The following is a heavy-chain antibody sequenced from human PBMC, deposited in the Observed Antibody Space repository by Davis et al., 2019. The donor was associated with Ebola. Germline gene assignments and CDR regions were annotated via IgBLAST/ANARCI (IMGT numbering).Heavy chain of an antibody. Sequence: ASVKVSCKASGYTFTSYAMHWVRQAPGQRLEWMGWINAGNGNTKYSQKFQGRVTITRDTSASTAYMELSSLRSEDTAVYYCARDQGQGASMVRGKNRGPNYGMDVWGQGTTVTVSS. CDR3: ARDQGQGASMVRGKNRGPNYGMDV. J-gene: IGHJ6*02. CDR1: GYTFTSYA. V-gene: IGHV1-3*01. D-gene: IGHD3-10*01. CDR2: INAGNGNT.